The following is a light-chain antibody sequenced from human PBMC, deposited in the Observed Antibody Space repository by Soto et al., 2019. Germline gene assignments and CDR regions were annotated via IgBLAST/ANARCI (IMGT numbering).Light chain of an antibody. Sequence: QSALTQPASVSGSPGQSITISCTGSSGDVGHYNYVSWYQQHPGKAPKLMIYEVSSRPSGVSNRFSGSKSGNTASLIISGLQAEDEADYYCTSYTTSRIWVFGGGTQLTVL. CDR2: EVS. CDR1: SGDVGHYNY. V-gene: IGLV2-14*01. J-gene: IGLJ3*02. CDR3: TSYTTSRIWV.